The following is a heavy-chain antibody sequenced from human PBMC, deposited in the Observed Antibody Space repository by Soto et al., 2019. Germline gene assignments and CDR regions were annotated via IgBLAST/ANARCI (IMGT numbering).Heavy chain of an antibody. CDR1: GYTFKTYD. J-gene: IGHJ5*02. Sequence: ASVKVSCKASGYTFKTYDINWVRQATGQGLEYLGWMNPNSGNTAYVQKFQGRVTMTWDTSITTAYMELSSLRSEDTAVYFCARGIKYGAYSRWFDPWGQGTLVTVSS. V-gene: IGHV1-8*02. CDR3: ARGIKYGAYSRWFDP. CDR2: MNPNSGNT. D-gene: IGHD4-17*01.